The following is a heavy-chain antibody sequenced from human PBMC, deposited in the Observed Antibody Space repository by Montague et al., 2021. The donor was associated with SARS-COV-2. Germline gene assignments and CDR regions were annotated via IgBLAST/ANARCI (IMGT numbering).Heavy chain of an antibody. Sequence: SETLSLTCAVSGGSFNSYYRSRICQPPGKGLEWIGEITHCGLTNXGPSLKSRVTISEDMSKNQFPLRLTTVTVADAAVYYCALADYLTGQDSFDVWGQGTMVTVSS. D-gene: IGHD4/OR15-4a*01. CDR1: GGSFNSYY. CDR2: ITHCGLT. CDR3: ALADYLTGQDSFDV. V-gene: IGHV4-34*01. J-gene: IGHJ3*01.